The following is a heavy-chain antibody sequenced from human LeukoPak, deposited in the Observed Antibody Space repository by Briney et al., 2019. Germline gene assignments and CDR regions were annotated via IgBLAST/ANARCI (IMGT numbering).Heavy chain of an antibody. Sequence: GGSLRHSCAASGFIFSSYAMTWVRQAPGKGLEWVSGISGSGDNTYYAASVKGRFTISRDNSKNTLYVQMNSLRAEDTAVYYCAKCLTAPGTCYFDYWGQGTLVTVSA. J-gene: IGHJ4*02. V-gene: IGHV3-23*01. CDR1: GFIFSSYA. CDR3: AKCLTAPGTCYFDY. D-gene: IGHD6-13*01. CDR2: ISGSGDNT.